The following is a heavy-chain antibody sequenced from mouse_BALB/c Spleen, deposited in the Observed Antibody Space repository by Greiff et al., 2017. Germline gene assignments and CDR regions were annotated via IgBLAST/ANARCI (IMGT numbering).Heavy chain of an antibody. CDR3: ARAGYRSWFAY. V-gene: IGHV5-6-3*01. Sequence: EVKLVESGGGLVQPGGSLKLSCAASGFTFSSYGMSWVRQTPDKRLELVATINSNGGSTYYPDSVKGRFTISRDNAKNTLYLQMSSLKSEDTAMYYCARAGYRSWFAYWGQGTLVTVSA. J-gene: IGHJ3*01. D-gene: IGHD2-14*01. CDR1: GFTFSSYG. CDR2: INSNGGST.